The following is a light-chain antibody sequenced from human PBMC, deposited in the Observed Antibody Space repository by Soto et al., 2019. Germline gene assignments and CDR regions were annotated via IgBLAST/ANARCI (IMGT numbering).Light chain of an antibody. CDR3: QQYGSSPP. V-gene: IGKV3-20*01. CDR2: GAS. Sequence: EIVLTQSPGTLSLSPGERATLSCRASQSVSSSYLAWYQQKPGQAPRLLIYGASSRATGIPDRFSGSGSGTDFTFAISRLEPEDFAVYYCQQYGSSPPFGPGTKVDIK. CDR1: QSVSSSY. J-gene: IGKJ3*01.